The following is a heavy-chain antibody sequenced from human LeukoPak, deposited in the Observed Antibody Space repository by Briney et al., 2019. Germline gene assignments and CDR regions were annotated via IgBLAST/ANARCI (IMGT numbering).Heavy chain of an antibody. J-gene: IGHJ3*02. Sequence: ASVKVSRKASGYTFTGYYMHWVRQAPGQGLEWMGWINPNSGGTNYAQKFQGRVTMTRDKSISTAYLELRRLKSEDTAVYYCARISYNIKYRDAFDIWGQGTMVTVSS. V-gene: IGHV1-2*02. CDR2: INPNSGGT. CDR1: GYTFTGYY. D-gene: IGHD2-8*01. CDR3: ARISYNIKYRDAFDI.